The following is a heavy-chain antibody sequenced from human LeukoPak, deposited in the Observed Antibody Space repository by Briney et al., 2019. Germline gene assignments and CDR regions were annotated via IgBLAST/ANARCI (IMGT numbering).Heavy chain of an antibody. Sequence: SETLSLTCTVSGASVANTDWWTWVRQPPGEGLEWIGEIFHGGTTKYNPSLKSRLTLSLDTSKNQFSLKVTSVTAADTAVYYCARGFNNYDYVWGSYRYTDDYWGQGTLVTVSS. CDR2: IFHGGTT. V-gene: IGHV4-4*02. J-gene: IGHJ4*02. CDR3: ARGFNNYDYVWGSYRYTDDY. CDR1: GASVANTDW. D-gene: IGHD3-16*02.